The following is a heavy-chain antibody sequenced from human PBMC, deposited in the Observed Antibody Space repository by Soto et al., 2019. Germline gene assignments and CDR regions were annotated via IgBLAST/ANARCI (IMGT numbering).Heavy chain of an antibody. V-gene: IGHV4-4*02. Sequence: QVQLQESGPGLVKPSGTLSLTCAVSGDSISSPKWWTWLRQPPGKGLEWIGDLLHSGTTNYNPSLKSRVILSVDKSQNHFSLSLTSVNAADTAIYYCAYISGWYRHDVWGQGTSVTVSS. CDR1: GDSISSPKW. J-gene: IGHJ3*01. CDR3: AYISGWYRHDV. CDR2: LLHSGTT. D-gene: IGHD6-19*01.